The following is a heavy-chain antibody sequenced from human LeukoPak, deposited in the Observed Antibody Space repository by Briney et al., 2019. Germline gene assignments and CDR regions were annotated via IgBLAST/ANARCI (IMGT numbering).Heavy chain of an antibody. CDR3: ARHNGWYDY. V-gene: IGHV3-48*03. Sequence: PEGSLRLSCAASGFTFSSYEMNSFRQAPEKGLEWIAYISSSGGYMYADSVKGRFTISRDNAKNSLYLQMNSLRAEDTAVYYCARHNGWYDYWGQGTLVTVSS. J-gene: IGHJ4*02. CDR2: ISSSGGYM. CDR1: GFTFSSYE. D-gene: IGHD6-19*01.